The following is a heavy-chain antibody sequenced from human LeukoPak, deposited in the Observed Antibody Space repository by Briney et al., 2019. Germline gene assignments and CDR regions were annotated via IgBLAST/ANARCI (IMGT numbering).Heavy chain of an antibody. CDR2: IYSSGST. CDR3: ARGPATYYHDSSGPPFDY. D-gene: IGHD3-22*01. CDR1: SGAISGFY. J-gene: IGHJ4*02. V-gene: IGHV4-59*01. Sequence: SETLSLTCIVSSGAISGFYWTWIRQPPGKGLEWIGYIYSSGSTNYNLPLKSRVTMSIDTSKKQFSLTVSSVTAADTAFYYCARGPATYYHDSSGPPFDYWGQGTLVTVSS.